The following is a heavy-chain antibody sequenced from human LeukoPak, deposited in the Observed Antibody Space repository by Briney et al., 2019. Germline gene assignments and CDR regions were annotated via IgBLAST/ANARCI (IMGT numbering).Heavy chain of an antibody. CDR3: ARPGIVGANRYYFDY. D-gene: IGHD1-26*01. CDR2: INPSGGST. V-gene: IGHV1-46*01. J-gene: IGHJ4*02. CDR1: GYTFTSYY. Sequence: ASVKVSCKASGYTFTSYYMHWVRQAPGQGLEWMGIINPSGGSTSYAQKFQGRVTMTRDTSTSTVYMELSSLRSEDTAVYYCARPGIVGANRYYFDYWGQGTLVTVSS.